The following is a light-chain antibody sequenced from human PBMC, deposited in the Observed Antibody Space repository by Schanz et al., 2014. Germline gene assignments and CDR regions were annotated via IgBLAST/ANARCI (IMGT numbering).Light chain of an antibody. CDR3: TSYTSVSTWV. J-gene: IGLJ3*02. CDR2: EVS. Sequence: QSALTQPPSASGSPGQSVTISCTGTSSDVGGYNFVSWYQQHPGKVPKLMIYEVSERPSGVPDRFSGSKSGNTASLTISGLQTEDEADYYCTSYTSVSTWVFGGGTKLTVL. V-gene: IGLV2-8*01. CDR1: SSDVGGYNF.